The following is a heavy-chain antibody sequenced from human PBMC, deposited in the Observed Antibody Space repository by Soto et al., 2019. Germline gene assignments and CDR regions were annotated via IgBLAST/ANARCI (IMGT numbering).Heavy chain of an antibody. Sequence: SETLSLTCTFSGGSVSIGTYDWSWIRQPPGKGLEWIGYIYYSGSTNYNPSLKSRVTISVDTSKNQFSLKLSSVTAADTAVYYCAKLRRTNWFDPWGQGTLVTVSS. D-gene: IGHD1-7*01. CDR1: GGSVSIGTYD. V-gene: IGHV4-61*01. CDR3: AKLRRTNWFDP. J-gene: IGHJ5*02. CDR2: IYYSGST.